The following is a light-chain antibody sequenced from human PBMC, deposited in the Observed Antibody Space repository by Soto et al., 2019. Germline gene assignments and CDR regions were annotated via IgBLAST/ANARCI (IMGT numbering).Light chain of an antibody. Sequence: EIVLTQSPGTLALSLGDEATLSCTASQTVNRNYLAWYLQKPAQPPRLLIYGVSNRAPGVPDRFSGGGSGTEFTLTIARLEPDDFGTYYCQQYIASPRTFGQGTRVEVK. CDR1: QTVNRNY. V-gene: IGKV3-20*01. CDR2: GVS. CDR3: QQYIASPRT. J-gene: IGKJ1*01.